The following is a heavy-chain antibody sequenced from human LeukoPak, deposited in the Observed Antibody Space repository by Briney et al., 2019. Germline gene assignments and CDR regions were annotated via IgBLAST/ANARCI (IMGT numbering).Heavy chain of an antibody. J-gene: IGHJ1*01. CDR3: AKDGIAVAGAGYFQP. V-gene: IGHV3-23*01. Sequence: GGSLRLSCAASGFTFSSYAMRWVRQAPGKGPEWVSAISGSGGDTYYADSVKGRFTISRDNSKNTLYLQMNSLRAEDTAVYYCAKDGIAVAGAGYFQPWGQGTLVTVSS. CDR2: ISGSGGDT. D-gene: IGHD6-19*01. CDR1: GFTFSSYA.